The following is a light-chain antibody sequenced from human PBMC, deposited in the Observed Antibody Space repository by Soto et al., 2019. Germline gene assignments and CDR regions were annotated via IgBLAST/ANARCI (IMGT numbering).Light chain of an antibody. CDR1: QSVSSSY. CDR2: GGS. CDR3: QQYGSSPYT. J-gene: IGKJ2*01. V-gene: IGKV3-20*01. Sequence: EIVLTPSPGTLYLSPGERATLSCRASQSVSSSYLAWYQQRPGQAPRLLIYGGSSRATGIPDRFSASESGTDFTLTISRLEPEDFAVYYCQQYGSSPYTFGQGTKLQIK.